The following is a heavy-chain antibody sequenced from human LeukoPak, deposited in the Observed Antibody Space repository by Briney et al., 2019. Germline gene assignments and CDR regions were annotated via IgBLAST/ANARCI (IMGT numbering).Heavy chain of an antibody. Sequence: GASVKVSCKASGYTFTGYYMHWVRQAPGQGLEWMGWINPNSGGTNYAQKFQGRVTMTRDTSISTAYMELSRLRSDDTAVYYCARVTYDSSGYYLDYWGQGTLVTVSS. D-gene: IGHD3-22*01. V-gene: IGHV1-2*02. CDR3: ARVTYDSSGYYLDY. CDR1: GYTFTGYY. J-gene: IGHJ4*02. CDR2: INPNSGGT.